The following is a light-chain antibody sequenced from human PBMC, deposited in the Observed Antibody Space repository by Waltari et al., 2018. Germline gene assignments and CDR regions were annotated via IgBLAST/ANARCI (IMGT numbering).Light chain of an antibody. CDR3: SLYMGSGIWV. V-gene: IGLV8-61*01. Sequence: QTVVTPEPSLSVSPGGTVTLTCALSSGSVSTPSYATWYRQTPGQAPRTLLYKANTRSSGVPDRFSGSILGNKVALTITGAQADDESDYYCSLYMGSGIWVFGGGTKLTVL. CDR2: KAN. CDR1: SGSVSTPSY. J-gene: IGLJ3*02.